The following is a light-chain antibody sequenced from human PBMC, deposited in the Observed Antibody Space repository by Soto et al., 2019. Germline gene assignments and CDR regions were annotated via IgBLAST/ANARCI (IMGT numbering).Light chain of an antibody. CDR3: QQYNYLST. CDR1: QSISKW. CDR2: DVS. J-gene: IGKJ2*01. V-gene: IGKV1-5*01. Sequence: DIQMTQSPSTLSASVGDRVTITCRASQSISKWLAWYQQKPGKAPNLLIYDVSSLQSGVPSRFSGSGSGTEFTLTISTLQPDDFATYYCQQYNYLSTFGQGTKLETK.